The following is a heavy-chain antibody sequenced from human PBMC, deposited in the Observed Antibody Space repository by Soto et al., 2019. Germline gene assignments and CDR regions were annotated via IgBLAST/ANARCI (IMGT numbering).Heavy chain of an antibody. CDR1: GYNLSDFQ. Sequence: AAVKGSRPASGYNLSDFQIHWLLQASGQGPEWMGWMNAKSGDTFFAQRFQGKFNMTWDTSLSTAYMEVGSLTSDDTAIYYCARGNPFNYAGFDVWGQGTTVTVSS. CDR2: MNAKSGDT. J-gene: IGHJ6*02. V-gene: IGHV1-8*01. D-gene: IGHD3-16*01. CDR3: ARGNPFNYAGFDV.